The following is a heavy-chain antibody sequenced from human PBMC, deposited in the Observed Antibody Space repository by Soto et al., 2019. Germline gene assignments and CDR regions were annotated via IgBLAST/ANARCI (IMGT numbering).Heavy chain of an antibody. CDR3: AREITMVRGVMRYYYYGMDV. J-gene: IGHJ6*02. D-gene: IGHD3-10*01. Sequence: PGGSLRLSCAASGFTFSSYSMNWVRQAPGKGLEWVSSISSSSSYIYYADSVKGRFTISRDNAKNSLYLQMNSLRAEDTAVYYCAREITMVRGVMRYYYYGMDVWGQGTTVTVSS. CDR2: ISSSSSYI. CDR1: GFTFSSYS. V-gene: IGHV3-21*01.